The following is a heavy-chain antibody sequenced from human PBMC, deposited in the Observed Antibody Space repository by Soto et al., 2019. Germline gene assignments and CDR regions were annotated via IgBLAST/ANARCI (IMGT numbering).Heavy chain of an antibody. CDR2: IYYSGST. Sequence: SETLSLTCTVSGGSISSGGYYWTWIRQHPGKGLEWIGYIYYSGSTYYNPSLKSRVTISVDTSKDQFSLKLSSVTAADTAVYYCARHGERTTRSLNWFDPWGQGTLVTLSS. D-gene: IGHD7-27*01. CDR3: ARHGERTTRSLNWFDP. J-gene: IGHJ5*02. V-gene: IGHV4-39*01. CDR1: GGSISSGGYY.